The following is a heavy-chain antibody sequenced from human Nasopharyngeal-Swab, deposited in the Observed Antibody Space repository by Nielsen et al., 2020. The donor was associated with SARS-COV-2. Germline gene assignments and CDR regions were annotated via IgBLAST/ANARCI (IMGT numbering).Heavy chain of an antibody. D-gene: IGHD2-15*01. J-gene: IGHJ5*02. V-gene: IGHV1-24*01. CDR2: FDPEDGET. CDR3: ATSPPMVVAGIWFDP. Sequence: ASVTVSCKVSGYTLTDLSMHWVRQAPGKGLEWMGGFDPEDGETIYAQKFQGRVTMTEDTSTDTAYMELSSLRSEDTAVYYCATSPPMVVAGIWFDPWGQGTLVTVSS. CDR1: GYTLTDLS.